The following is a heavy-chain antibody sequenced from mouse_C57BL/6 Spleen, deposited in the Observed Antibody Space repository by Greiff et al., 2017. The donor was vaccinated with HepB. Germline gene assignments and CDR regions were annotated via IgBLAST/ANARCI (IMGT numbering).Heavy chain of an antibody. CDR2: INPNNGGT. D-gene: IGHD2-4*01. J-gene: IGHJ4*01. CDR1: GYTFTDYN. Sequence: EVQLQQSGPELVKPGASVKIPCKASGYTFTDYNMDWVKQSHGKSLEWIGDINPNNGGTIYNQKFKGKATLTVDKSSSTAYMELRSLTSEDTAVYYCARSRLRRGGHYYAMDYWGQGTSVTVSS. CDR3: ARSRLRRGGHYYAMDY. V-gene: IGHV1-18*01.